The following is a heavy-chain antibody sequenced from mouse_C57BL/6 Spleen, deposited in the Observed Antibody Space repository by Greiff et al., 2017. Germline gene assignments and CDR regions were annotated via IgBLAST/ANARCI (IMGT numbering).Heavy chain of an antibody. V-gene: IGHV5-17*01. Sequence: DVKLVESGGGLVKPGGSLKLSCAASGFTFSDYGMHWVRQAPEKGLEWVAYISSGSSTIYYADTVKGRFTISRDNAKNTLFLQMTSLRSEDTAMYYCARTYDYDGGGFDYWGQGTTLTVSS. CDR1: GFTFSDYG. CDR3: ARTYDYDGGGFDY. D-gene: IGHD2-4*01. CDR2: ISSGSSTI. J-gene: IGHJ2*01.